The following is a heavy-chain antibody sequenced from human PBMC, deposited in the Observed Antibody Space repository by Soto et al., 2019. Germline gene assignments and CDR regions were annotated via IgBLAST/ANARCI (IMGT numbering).Heavy chain of an antibody. V-gene: IGHV4-59*08. D-gene: IGHD6-19*01. CDR2: IYYSGST. CDR3: ARQDYSSGYDY. CDR1: GGSISSYY. J-gene: IGHJ4*02. Sequence: PSETLSLTCTVSGGSISSYYWSWIRQPPGKGLEWIGYIYYSGSTNYNPSIKSRVTISVDTSKNQFSLKLSSVTAADTAVYYCARQDYSSGYDYWGQGTLVTVSS.